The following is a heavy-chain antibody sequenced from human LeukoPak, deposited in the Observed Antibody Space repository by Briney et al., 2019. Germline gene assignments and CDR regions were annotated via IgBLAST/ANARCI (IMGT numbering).Heavy chain of an antibody. Sequence: SETLSLTCSVSGGSISGYYWTWIRQPPGKGLEWIGYVSYSGDTSYNPSLKSRVTMSVDTSKNQISLNLNFVTAADTAVYYCASGRLRSAPDNWGQGTLVTVSS. CDR2: VSYSGDT. V-gene: IGHV4-59*01. D-gene: IGHD3-16*01. CDR3: ASGRLRSAPDN. J-gene: IGHJ4*02. CDR1: GGSISGYY.